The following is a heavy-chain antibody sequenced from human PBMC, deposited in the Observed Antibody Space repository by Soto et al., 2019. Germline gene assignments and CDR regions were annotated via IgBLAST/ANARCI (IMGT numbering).Heavy chain of an antibody. J-gene: IGHJ4*02. CDR2: ISGGGDRT. CDR1: GITISNYP. D-gene: IGHD3-22*01. V-gene: IGHV3-23*01. Sequence: EVQLLESGGGLVQPGGSLRLSCAASGITISNYPMSWVRQAPGKGLDWVSGISGGGDRTYYADSAKGRFTISKDISRNSQSLQLDSLEVEDTAVYFCVKDDGGYPSTAPHWGQGTLVTVSS. CDR3: VKDDGGYPSTAPH.